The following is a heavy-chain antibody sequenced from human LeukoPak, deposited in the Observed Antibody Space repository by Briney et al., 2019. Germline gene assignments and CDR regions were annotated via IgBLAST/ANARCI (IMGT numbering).Heavy chain of an antibody. Sequence: GGSLRLSCAASGFTFTSCAMSGVRQAPGKGLEWVSAISTSGANIYYADSVRGRFTISRDNSKNTLYLQMNSLRAEDTALYYCAKASAGYDNFDYWGQGTLVTVSS. D-gene: IGHD5-12*01. J-gene: IGHJ4*02. CDR3: AKASAGYDNFDY. CDR2: ISTSGANI. CDR1: GFTFTSCA. V-gene: IGHV3-23*01.